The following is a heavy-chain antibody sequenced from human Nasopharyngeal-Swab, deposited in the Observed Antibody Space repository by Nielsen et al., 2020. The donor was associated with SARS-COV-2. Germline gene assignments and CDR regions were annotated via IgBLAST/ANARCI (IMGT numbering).Heavy chain of an antibody. CDR1: GGSISSYY. V-gene: IGHV4-59*01. CDR2: IYYSGST. J-gene: IGHJ4*02. Sequence: SETLSLTCTVSGGSISSYYWSWIRQPPGKGLEWIGYIYYSGSTNCNPSLKSRVTISVDTSKNQFSLKLGSVTAADTAVYYCARVGYCSSTSCYAAYYFDYWGQGTLVTVSS. D-gene: IGHD2-2*01. CDR3: ARVGYCSSTSCYAAYYFDY.